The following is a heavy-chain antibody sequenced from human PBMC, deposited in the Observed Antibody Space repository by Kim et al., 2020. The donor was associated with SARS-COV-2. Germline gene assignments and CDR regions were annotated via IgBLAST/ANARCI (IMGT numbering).Heavy chain of an antibody. J-gene: IGHJ3*02. CDR1: GYSFSHYW. D-gene: IGHD2-15*01. CDR2: IYPGDSDT. V-gene: IGHV5-51*01. CDR3: ARGGSYPHAFDI. Sequence: GESLKISCKGSGYSFSHYWVGWVRQTPGKGLEWMGIIYPGDSDTKYSPTFQGQVAISVDESIGTAYLEWSSLKASDSAMYYCARGGSYPHAFDIWGQGTLVTVSS.